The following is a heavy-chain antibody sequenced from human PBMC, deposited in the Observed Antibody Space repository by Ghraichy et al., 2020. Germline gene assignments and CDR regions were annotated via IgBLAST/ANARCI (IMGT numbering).Heavy chain of an antibody. J-gene: IGHJ4*02. CDR2: ISGSGGGR. Sequence: GGSLRLSCAASGFTFSSYAMTWVRQAPGKGLEWVSGISGSGGGRDYADSVEGRFTISRDNSQNTLYLQMNSLRAEDTAVYYCAKHAGYTYVGHYYFDCWGQGTLVTVSS. CDR3: AKHAGYTYVGHYYFDC. V-gene: IGHV3-23*01. CDR1: GFTFSSYA. D-gene: IGHD5-18*01.